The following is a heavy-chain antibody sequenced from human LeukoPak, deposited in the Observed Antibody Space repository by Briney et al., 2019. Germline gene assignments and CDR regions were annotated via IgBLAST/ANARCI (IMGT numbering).Heavy chain of an antibody. Sequence: YSMNWVRQAPGKGLEWVSSISSSSSYIYYADSVKGRFTISRDNAKNSLYLQMNSLRAEDTAVYYCARELYSSSCVDYWGQGTLVTVSS. CDR1: YS. CDR2: ISSSSSYI. D-gene: IGHD6-13*01. J-gene: IGHJ4*02. V-gene: IGHV3-21*01. CDR3: ARELYSSSCVDY.